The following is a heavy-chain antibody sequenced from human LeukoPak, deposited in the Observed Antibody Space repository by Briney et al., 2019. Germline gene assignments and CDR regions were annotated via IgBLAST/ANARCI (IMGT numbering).Heavy chain of an antibody. D-gene: IGHD3-10*01. CDR1: GFTFSSYS. CDR3: GRHRSGSGTYFIDY. J-gene: IGHJ4*02. Sequence: GGSLRLSCVASGFTFSSYSMIWVRQAPGKGLQWVPNMKKDGSETKYVESVKGRFTISRDNAKNSLYLQMNSLRAEDTAVYYCGRHRSGSGTYFIDYWGQGTLVSVSS. CDR2: MKKDGSET. V-gene: IGHV3-7*01.